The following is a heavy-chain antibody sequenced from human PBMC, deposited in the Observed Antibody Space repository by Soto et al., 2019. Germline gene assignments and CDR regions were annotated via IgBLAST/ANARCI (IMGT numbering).Heavy chain of an antibody. CDR3: AKDGLSNSPSAIDS. Sequence: GGSLRLSCVTSGFSFSNSGMSWVRQAPGKGLDWVSGISGNGRNTYYTDSVKGRFLVSRDNSGNTLFLQMNSLRAEDTAIYFCAKDGLSNSPSAIDSWGQGTLVTVSS. CDR1: GFSFSNSG. J-gene: IGHJ4*02. D-gene: IGHD1-1*01. V-gene: IGHV3-23*01. CDR2: ISGNGRNT.